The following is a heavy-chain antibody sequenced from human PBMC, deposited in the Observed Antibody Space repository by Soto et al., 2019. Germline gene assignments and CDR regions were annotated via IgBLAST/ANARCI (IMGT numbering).Heavy chain of an antibody. V-gene: IGHV3-33*01. Sequence: PAGSLRLSCEASGFTFSSYGMHWVRQAPGKGLEWVAVIWYDGSNKYYADCVKGRFTISRDNSKNTLYLQMNSLRAEDTAVYYCEREGDYYGSGSYYYYGMDVWGQGTTVTGSS. D-gene: IGHD3-10*01. CDR2: IWYDGSNK. J-gene: IGHJ6*02. CDR1: GFTFSSYG. CDR3: EREGDYYGSGSYYYYGMDV.